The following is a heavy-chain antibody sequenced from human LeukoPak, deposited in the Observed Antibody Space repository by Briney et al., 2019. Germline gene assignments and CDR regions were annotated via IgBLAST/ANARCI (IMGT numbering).Heavy chain of an antibody. CDR1: GYTFTNYG. D-gene: IGHD3-10*01. CDR3: ARGRVRFGELFDNFDY. Sequence: GASVKVSCKASGYTFTNYGISWVRQAPGQGLEWMGWISAYNGNTNDAQKFQGRVTMTTDTSTSTAYMELRSLRSDDTAVYYCARGRVRFGELFDNFDYWGQGTLVTVSS. J-gene: IGHJ4*02. CDR2: ISAYNGNT. V-gene: IGHV1-18*01.